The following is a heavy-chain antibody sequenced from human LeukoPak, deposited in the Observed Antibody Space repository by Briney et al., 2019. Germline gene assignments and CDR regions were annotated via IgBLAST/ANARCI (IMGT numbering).Heavy chain of an antibody. CDR2: IIPIFGTA. Sequence: SVKVSCEASGGTFSSYAISWARQAPGQGLEWMGGIIPIFGTANYAQKFQGRVTITTDESTSTAYMELSSLRSEDTAVYYCASRVNSGYRAGHSYFQHWGQGTLVTVSS. CDR3: ASRVNSGYRAGHSYFQH. V-gene: IGHV1-69*05. J-gene: IGHJ1*01. D-gene: IGHD3-22*01. CDR1: GGTFSSYA.